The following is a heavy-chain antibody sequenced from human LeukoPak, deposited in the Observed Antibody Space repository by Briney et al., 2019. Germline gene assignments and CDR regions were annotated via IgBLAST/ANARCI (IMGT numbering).Heavy chain of an antibody. Sequence: ASVKVSCKASGYTFTSYAMHWVRQAPGQRLEWMGWINAGNGNTKYSQKFQGRVTITRDTSASTAYMELSSLRSEDTAVYYCARLCGSSWCFYYYGMDVWGQGTTVTVSS. CDR3: ARLCGSSWCFYYYGMDV. D-gene: IGHD6-13*01. J-gene: IGHJ6*02. CDR1: GYTFTSYA. CDR2: INAGNGNT. V-gene: IGHV1-3*01.